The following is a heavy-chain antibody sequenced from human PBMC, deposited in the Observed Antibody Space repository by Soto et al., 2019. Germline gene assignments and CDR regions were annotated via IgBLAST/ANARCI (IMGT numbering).Heavy chain of an antibody. CDR2: IDSSGEK. CDR3: ARRHLAVAVSPWFDP. Sequence: QVTLKESGPVLVKPTETLTLRCTVSGLSITDSEMGVSWIRRPPGQPLEWLAHIDSSGEKSYRTFRKSRLAISKDTSKSQIVLTMTNMDPADTATYYCARRHLAVAVSPWFDPWGQGIPVTVSS. CDR1: GLSITDSEMG. J-gene: IGHJ5*02. D-gene: IGHD6-19*01. V-gene: IGHV2-26*01.